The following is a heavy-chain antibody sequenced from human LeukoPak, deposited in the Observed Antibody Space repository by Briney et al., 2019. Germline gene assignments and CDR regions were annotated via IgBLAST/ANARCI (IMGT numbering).Heavy chain of an antibody. V-gene: IGHV3-7*01. D-gene: IGHD2-2*02. Sequence: GGSLRLSCAASGFTFSSYWMSWVRQAPGKGLEWVANIKQDGSQKYYVDSVKGRFTISRDNAKNSLYLQMTSRRAEDTAVYYCARDEPVVVVPAAVPIFDYWGQGTLVTVSS. J-gene: IGHJ4*02. CDR1: GFTFSSYW. CDR2: IKQDGSQK. CDR3: ARDEPVVVVPAAVPIFDY.